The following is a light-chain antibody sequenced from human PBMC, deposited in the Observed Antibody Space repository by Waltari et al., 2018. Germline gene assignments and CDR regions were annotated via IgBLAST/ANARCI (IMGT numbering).Light chain of an antibody. V-gene: IGKV1-5*03. J-gene: IGKJ2*01. CDR1: QTISGR. CDR2: KAS. CDR3: EHYNGFPYT. Sequence: DVQMTQSPSFLSASVGDGVTITCRAGQTISGRLAWYQQKPGAAPKLLIYKASNLDGGVPSRFSGSDSGAEFTLTISSLQPEDFATYYCEHYNGFPYTFGQGTRLEI.